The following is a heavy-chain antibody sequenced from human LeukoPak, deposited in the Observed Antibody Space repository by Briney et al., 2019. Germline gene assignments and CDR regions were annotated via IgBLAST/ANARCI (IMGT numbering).Heavy chain of an antibody. CDR1: GFTFSSYG. CDR3: ARVQSYDFWSGYYIAY. J-gene: IGHJ4*02. Sequence: PGGSLRLSCAASGFTFSSYGMHWVRQAPGKGLEWVAFIRYDGGNKYYADSVKGRFTISRDNSKNTLYLQMNSLRAEDTAVYYCARVQSYDFWSGYYIAYWGQGTLVTVSS. CDR2: IRYDGGNK. V-gene: IGHV3-30*02. D-gene: IGHD3-3*01.